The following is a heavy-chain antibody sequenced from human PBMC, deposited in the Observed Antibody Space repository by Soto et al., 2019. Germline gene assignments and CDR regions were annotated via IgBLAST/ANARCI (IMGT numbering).Heavy chain of an antibody. CDR2: ISSSSSYI. V-gene: IGHV3-21*01. Sequence: GGSLRLSCAASGFTFSSYSMNWVRQAPGKGLEWVSSISSSSSYIYYADSVKGRFTISRDNAKNSLYLQMNSLRAEDTAVYYCARDRHCKFDFWSGCYYGMDVWGQGTTVTVS. CDR3: ARDRHCKFDFWSGCYYGMDV. CDR1: GFTFSSYS. J-gene: IGHJ6*02. D-gene: IGHD3-3*01.